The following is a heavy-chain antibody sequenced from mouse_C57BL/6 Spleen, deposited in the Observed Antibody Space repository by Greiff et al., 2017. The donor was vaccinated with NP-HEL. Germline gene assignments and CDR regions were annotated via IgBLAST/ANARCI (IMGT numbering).Heavy chain of an antibody. J-gene: IGHJ2*01. CDR2: ISDGGSYT. D-gene: IGHD1-1*01. Sequence: EVQVVESGGGLVKPGGSLKLSCAASGFTFSSYAMSWVRQTPEKRLEWVATISDGGSYTYYPDNVKGRFTISRDNAKNNLYLQMSHLKSEDTAMYYCARDNHDYGSSYGYFDYWGHSTTLTVAS. CDR3: ARDNHDYGSSYGYFDY. V-gene: IGHV5-4*01. CDR1: GFTFSSYA.